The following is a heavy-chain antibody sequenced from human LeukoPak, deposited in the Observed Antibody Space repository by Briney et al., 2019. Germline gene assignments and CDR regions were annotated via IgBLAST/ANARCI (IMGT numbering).Heavy chain of an antibody. J-gene: IGHJ4*02. D-gene: IGHD1-14*01. CDR3: ARDNPKVSGYSDY. V-gene: IGHV3-21*01. CDR1: GFTFSSYS. CDR2: ISSSSSCI. Sequence: PGGSLRLSCAASGFTFSSYSMNWVRQAPGKGLEWVSSISSSSSCIYYADSVKGRFTISRDNAKNSLYLQMNSLRAEDTAVYYCARDNPKVSGYSDYWGQGTLVTVSS.